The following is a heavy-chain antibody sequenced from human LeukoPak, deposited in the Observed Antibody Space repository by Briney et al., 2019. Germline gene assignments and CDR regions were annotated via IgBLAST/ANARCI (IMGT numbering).Heavy chain of an antibody. V-gene: IGHV3-74*01. J-gene: IGHJ4*02. CDR1: GFSFSSDW. CDR2: INSDGSST. CDR3: VRSPSYGYVDY. D-gene: IGHD4-17*01. Sequence: PGGSLRLSCAASGFSFSSDWVHWVRQAPGKGLVWVSRINSDGSSTSYADSVKGRFTISRDNAKNTLYLQMNSLRAEDTAVYYCVRSPSYGYVDYWGQGTLVTVSS.